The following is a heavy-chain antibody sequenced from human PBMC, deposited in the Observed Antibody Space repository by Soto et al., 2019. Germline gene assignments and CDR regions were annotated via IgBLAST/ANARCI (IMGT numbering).Heavy chain of an antibody. V-gene: IGHV1-58*01. Sequence: KYPLASVKVSCKAYGFTFTSSAVQWVRQARGQRLEWIGWIVVGSGNKNYAQRFQERVTITRVMSTSTAYMELSSLRSEDTAVYYCAADYKDGAEYYYDSSDDELIRMDVWGQGTTVTVSS. CDR2: IVVGSGNK. CDR3: AADYKDGAEYYYDSSDDELIRMDV. D-gene: IGHD3-22*01. J-gene: IGHJ6*02. CDR1: GFTFTSSA.